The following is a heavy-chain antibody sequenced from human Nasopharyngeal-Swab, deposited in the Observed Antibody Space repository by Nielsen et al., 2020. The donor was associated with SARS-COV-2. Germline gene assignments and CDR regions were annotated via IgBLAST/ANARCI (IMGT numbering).Heavy chain of an antibody. CDR3: AKEGPGMFGVVGLDV. CDR1: GFIFSNYG. D-gene: IGHD3-3*01. CDR2: ISYDGINK. Sequence: GEFLKISCAASGFIFSNYGMHWVRQAPGKGLEWVAVISYDGINKYDADSVKGRFTISRDNSKDTLYLQMNSLRPEDTAVYYCAKEGPGMFGVVGLDVWGQGTTVTVSS. V-gene: IGHV3-30*18. J-gene: IGHJ6*02.